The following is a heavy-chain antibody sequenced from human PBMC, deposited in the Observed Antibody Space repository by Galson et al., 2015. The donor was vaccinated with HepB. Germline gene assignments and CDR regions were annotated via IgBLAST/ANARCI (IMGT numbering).Heavy chain of an antibody. CDR2: INGGNGKT. D-gene: IGHD3-3*01. V-gene: IGHV1-3*01. CDR3: ARGEWIDDYGDY. Sequence: SVKVSCKASGYTFSNSIIHWVRQAPGQRLEWMGWINGGNGKTKYSQNFQGRVTMTRDTSAGTAYMELSSLRSEDTAVYYCARGEWIDDYGDYWGQGTLVTVSS. CDR1: GYTFSNSI. J-gene: IGHJ4*02.